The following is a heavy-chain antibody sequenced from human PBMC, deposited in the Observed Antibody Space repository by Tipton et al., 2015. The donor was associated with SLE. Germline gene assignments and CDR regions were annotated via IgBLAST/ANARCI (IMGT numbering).Heavy chain of an antibody. Sequence: TLSLTCTVSGGSISSYYWSWIRQPPGKGLEWIGSIYYSGSTYYNPSLKSRVSISVDTSKNQFSLKLSSVTAADTAVYYCARIHSEGWFGPWGQGSLVTVSS. CDR2: IYYSGST. J-gene: IGHJ5*02. CDR3: ARIHSEGWFGP. CDR1: GGSISSYY. D-gene: IGHD1-26*01. V-gene: IGHV4-59*05.